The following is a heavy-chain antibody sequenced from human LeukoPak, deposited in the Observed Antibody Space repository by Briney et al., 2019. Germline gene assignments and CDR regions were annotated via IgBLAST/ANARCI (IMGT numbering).Heavy chain of an antibody. CDR2: ISAYNGNT. CDR3: ARGRRDGYNLFY. CDR1: GYTFTSYG. V-gene: IGHV1-18*01. J-gene: IGHJ4*02. Sequence: HWASVKVSCKASGYTFTSYGISWVRQAPGQGLEWMGWISAYNGNTNYAQKLQGRVTMTTDTSTNTAYMELRSLRSDDTAVYYCARGRRDGYNLFYWGQGTLVTVSS. D-gene: IGHD5-24*01.